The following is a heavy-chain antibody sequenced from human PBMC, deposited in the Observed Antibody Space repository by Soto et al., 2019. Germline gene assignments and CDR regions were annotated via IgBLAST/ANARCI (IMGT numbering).Heavy chain of an antibody. CDR2: IYPSGST. Sequence: PSETVSLTCTVSGGSISGHSWIWIRQPAGRGLEWIGHIYPSGSTSYNPSLRSRVTMSLDTSKNQIFLNLTSVTAADTAVFYCVRGRSYSVYDFWGPGTLVTVSS. CDR1: GGSISGHS. V-gene: IGHV4-4*07. CDR3: VRGRSYSVYDF. D-gene: IGHD5-12*01. J-gene: IGHJ4*02.